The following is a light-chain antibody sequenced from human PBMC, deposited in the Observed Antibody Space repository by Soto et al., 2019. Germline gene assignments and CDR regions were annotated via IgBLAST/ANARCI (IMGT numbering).Light chain of an antibody. V-gene: IGLV3-21*04. CDR2: YDS. CDR3: QVWDITTDHYV. CDR1: NIGSKR. Sequence: SYELTQPPSVSVAPEKTARLTCGGDNIGSKRVHWYRQKPGQAPVLVIYYDSDRPSGIPERFSGSNSGNTATLTINMVEAGDEADYYCQVWDITTDHYVFGTGTKVTVL. J-gene: IGLJ1*01.